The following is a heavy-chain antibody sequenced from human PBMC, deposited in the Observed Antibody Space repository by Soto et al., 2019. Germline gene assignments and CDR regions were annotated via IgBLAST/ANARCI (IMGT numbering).Heavy chain of an antibody. D-gene: IGHD6-25*01. V-gene: IGHV3-7*05. Sequence: GGSLRLSCAASGFTLSDYWMHWVRQAPGKGLEWVANINEDGSTTYYVDSVKGRFTISRDNAKNSLYLQMNNLGVEDTAVYYCARAIAAAASYWGQGTLVTVSS. CDR1: GFTLSDYW. CDR2: INEDGSTT. CDR3: ARAIAAAASY. J-gene: IGHJ4*02.